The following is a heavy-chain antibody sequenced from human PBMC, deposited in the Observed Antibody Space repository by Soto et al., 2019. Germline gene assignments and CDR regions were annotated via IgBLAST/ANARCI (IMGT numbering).Heavy chain of an antibody. Sequence: SVKVSCKASGGTFSSYAISWVRQAPGQGLEWMGGIIPIFGTANYAQKFQGRVTITADKSTSTAYMELSSLRSEDTAVYYCARKRKNYYDSSGYYRGGAFDIWGQGTMVTVSS. V-gene: IGHV1-69*06. CDR1: GGTFSSYA. CDR2: IIPIFGTA. CDR3: ARKRKNYYDSSGYYRGGAFDI. J-gene: IGHJ3*02. D-gene: IGHD3-22*01.